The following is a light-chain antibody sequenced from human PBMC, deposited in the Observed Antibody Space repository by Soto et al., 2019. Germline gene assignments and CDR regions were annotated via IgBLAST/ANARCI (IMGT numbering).Light chain of an antibody. CDR3: QHYDNTPPSIT. CDR2: GAS. Sequence: EIVLTQSPDTLSLSPGERATLSCRASQSVSSDYLVWYQQKPGQAPRLLIYGASRRATGIPDRFSGSGYGTYFILTISRLEPDDFAVYYCQHYDNTPPSITFGPGTKVDIK. J-gene: IGKJ3*01. CDR1: QSVSSDY. V-gene: IGKV3-20*01.